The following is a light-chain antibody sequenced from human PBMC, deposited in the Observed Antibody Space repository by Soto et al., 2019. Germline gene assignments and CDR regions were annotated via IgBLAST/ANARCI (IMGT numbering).Light chain of an antibody. J-gene: IGKJ1*01. Sequence: DIQMTQSPSSLSASVGDRVTITCRASQSISNYLNWYQQKPGKAPKLLLSGASSLQSRVPSGFSGSGSGTDFTLTICSLQPEDFATYYCQQTYLSPPTFGQGTKVEIK. V-gene: IGKV1-39*01. CDR1: QSISNY. CDR2: GAS. CDR3: QQTYLSPPT.